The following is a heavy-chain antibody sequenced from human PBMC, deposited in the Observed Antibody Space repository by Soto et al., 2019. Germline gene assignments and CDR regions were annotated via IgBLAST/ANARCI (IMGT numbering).Heavy chain of an antibody. J-gene: IGHJ4*02. Sequence: QVQLVQSGAEVKKPGSSVKVSCKASGGTFSSYAISWVRQAPGQGLEWMGGIIPIFGTANYAQKFQGRVTITADESTXXXYMXXXXXXXXXXXXXXXARPDDNWNSYYFDYXXXGXXVTVSX. CDR1: GGTFSSYA. CDR3: ARPDDNWNSYYFDY. D-gene: IGHD1-7*01. V-gene: IGHV1-69*01. CDR2: IIPIFGTA.